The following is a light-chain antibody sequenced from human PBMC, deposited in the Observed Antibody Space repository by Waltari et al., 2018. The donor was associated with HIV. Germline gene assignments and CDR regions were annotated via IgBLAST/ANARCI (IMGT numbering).Light chain of an antibody. CDR2: ENE. CDR3: ATWDSSLRTVI. V-gene: IGLV1-51*02. CDR1: SSDIGKNH. J-gene: IGLJ2*01. Sequence: QSVLTQSPSVSAAPGQKVTISCYGSSSDIGKNHVPWYQQFPGRAPKLLIYENEKRPSVIPGRFSGSKFGTSATLDITGLQTGDEALYFCATWDSSLRTVIYGGGTNLTVL.